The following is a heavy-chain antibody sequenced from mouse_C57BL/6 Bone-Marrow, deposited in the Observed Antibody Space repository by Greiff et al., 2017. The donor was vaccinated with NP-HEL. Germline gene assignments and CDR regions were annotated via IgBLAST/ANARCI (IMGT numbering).Heavy chain of an antibody. J-gene: IGHJ3*01. D-gene: IGHD3-3*01. Sequence: LLESGGGLVQPKGSLKLSCAASGFSFNTYAMNWVRQAPGKGLEWVARIRSKSNNYATYYADSVKDRFTISRDDSESMLYLQMNNLKTEDTAMYYCVRLGGTRFAYWGQGTLVTVSA. CDR1: GFSFNTYA. V-gene: IGHV10-1*01. CDR3: VRLGGTRFAY. CDR2: IRSKSNNYAT.